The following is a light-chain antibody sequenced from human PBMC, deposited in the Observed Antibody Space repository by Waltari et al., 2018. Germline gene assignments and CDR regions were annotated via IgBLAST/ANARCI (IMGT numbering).Light chain of an antibody. CDR3: QSYDRSLSGWV. Sequence: QSVLTQTPSVSGAPRPRVTIPCTGSSSNIGAGYDVKWYQQLPGTAPKLLIYGNSNRPSGVPDRLSGSKSGSSASLSITGLHAEEEADYYCQSYDRSLSGWVFGGGTKLTVL. V-gene: IGLV1-40*01. J-gene: IGLJ3*02. CDR1: SSNIGAGYD. CDR2: GNS.